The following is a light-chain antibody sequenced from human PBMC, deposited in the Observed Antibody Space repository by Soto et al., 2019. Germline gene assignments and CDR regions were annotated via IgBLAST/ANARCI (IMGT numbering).Light chain of an antibody. CDR3: CSYAGDLAL. CDR2: EVF. V-gene: IGLV2-14*01. CDR1: SGDIGYYNY. J-gene: IGLJ2*01. Sequence: QSVLTQPASVSGSPGQSITISCTGSSGDIGYYNYVSWYQHHPGKAPKLMISEVFNRPSGVPDRFSGSKSGNTASLTISGLQAEDEADYYCCSYAGDLALFGGGTKVTV.